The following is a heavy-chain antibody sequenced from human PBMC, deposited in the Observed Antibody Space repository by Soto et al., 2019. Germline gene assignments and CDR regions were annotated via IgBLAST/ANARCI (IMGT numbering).Heavy chain of an antibody. CDR2: ISPIFGTA. D-gene: IGHD6-13*01. V-gene: IGHV1-69*01. Sequence: QVQLVQSGAEVKKPGSSVKVSCKASGGTFSSYAISWVRQAPGQGLEWMGGISPIFGTANYAQKFQGRVTITADESTSTAYMELRSLTSEDTAVYYCARGSSWLVHAFDSWGQGTMVTVSS. CDR1: GGTFSSYA. J-gene: IGHJ3*02. CDR3: ARGSSWLVHAFDS.